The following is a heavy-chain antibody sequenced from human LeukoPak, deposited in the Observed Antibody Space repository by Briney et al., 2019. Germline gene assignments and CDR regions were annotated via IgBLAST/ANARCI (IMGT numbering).Heavy chain of an antibody. CDR1: GFTFSSYV. D-gene: IGHD4-23*01. V-gene: IGHV3-23*01. CDR3: AKKAGNDYGGRSFDH. J-gene: IGHJ4*02. CDR2: ISGSGGSS. Sequence: GGSLRLSCAASGFTFSSYVMSWVRQAPGKGLEWVSAISGSGGSSDYADSVKGRFTNSRDNSKNTLYLQMNSLRAEDTAIYYCAKKAGNDYGGRSFDHWGQETLVTVSS.